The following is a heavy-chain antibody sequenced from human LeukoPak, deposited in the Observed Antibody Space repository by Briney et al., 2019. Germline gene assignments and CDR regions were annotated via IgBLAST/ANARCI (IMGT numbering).Heavy chain of an antibody. D-gene: IGHD2-2*01. Sequence: SETLSLTCAVYGGSFSGYYWSWIRQPPGKGLEWIGEINHSGSTNYNPSLKGRVTISVDTSKNQFSLKLSSVTAADTAVYYCARQVRYFDYWGQGTLVTVSS. CDR1: GGSFSGYY. CDR2: INHSGST. V-gene: IGHV4-34*01. CDR3: ARQVRYFDY. J-gene: IGHJ4*02.